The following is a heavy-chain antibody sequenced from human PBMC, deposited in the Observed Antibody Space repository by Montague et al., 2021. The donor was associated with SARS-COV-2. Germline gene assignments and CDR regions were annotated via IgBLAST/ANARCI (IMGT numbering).Heavy chain of an antibody. CDR2: ISHSGST. V-gene: IGHV4-34*01. CDR1: GGSLSGYY. CDR3: ARAPYRLLIVPRYYGMDV. Sequence: SETLSLTCAVYGGSLSGYYWSWIRQPPGEGLEWIADISHSGSTRYNPPLKSRVTISVDTSKNQFSLKLSSATAADTAVYFCARAPYRLLIVPRYYGMDVWGQGATVTVSS. J-gene: IGHJ6*02. D-gene: IGHD2-15*01.